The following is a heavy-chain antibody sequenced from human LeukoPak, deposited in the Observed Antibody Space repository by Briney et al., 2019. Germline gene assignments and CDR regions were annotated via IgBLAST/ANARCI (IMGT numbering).Heavy chain of an antibody. CDR3: ARHVRKGTTVVTHWFDP. Sequence: PSETLSLTCTVCGGSISSSSYYWGWIRQPPGKGLEWIGSIYYSGSTYYNPSLKSRVTISVDTSKNQFSLKLSSVTAADTAVYYCARHVRKGTTVVTHWFDPWGQGTLVTVSS. CDR1: GGSISSSSYY. V-gene: IGHV4-39*01. J-gene: IGHJ5*02. D-gene: IGHD4-23*01. CDR2: IYYSGST.